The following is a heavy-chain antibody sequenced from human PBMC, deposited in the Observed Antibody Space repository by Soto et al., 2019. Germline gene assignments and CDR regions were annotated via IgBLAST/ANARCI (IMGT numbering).Heavy chain of an antibody. CDR1: GYTFSNHW. V-gene: IGHV5-51*01. Sequence: GESMKISCQGSGYTFSNHWINWVRLVPGKGLEWMGIIFPRDSDTRYSPSLQGQVIISVDKSTNTAYLQWTRLAASDTAIYYCAKSIEGGPMDVWGQGTTVTVSS. J-gene: IGHJ6*02. CDR3: AKSIEGGPMDV. CDR2: IFPRDSDT. D-gene: IGHD1-26*01.